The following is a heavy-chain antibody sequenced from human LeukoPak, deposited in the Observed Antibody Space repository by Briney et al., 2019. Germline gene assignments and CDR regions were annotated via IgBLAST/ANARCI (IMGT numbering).Heavy chain of an antibody. CDR3: AREGRMSMGIEY. CDR2: INHGGST. Sequence: SETLSLTCAVYGGSLSGYYWSWIRQSPGKGLEWIGEINHGGSTNYNPSLKSRVTMSVDTSKNHFSLKLSSVAAADTAVYFCAREGRMSMGIEYWGQGTLVTVSS. V-gene: IGHV4-34*01. D-gene: IGHD4/OR15-4a*01. J-gene: IGHJ4*02. CDR1: GGSLSGYY.